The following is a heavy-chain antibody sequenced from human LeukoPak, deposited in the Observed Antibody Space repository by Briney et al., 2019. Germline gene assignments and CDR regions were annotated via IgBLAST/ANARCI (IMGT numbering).Heavy chain of an antibody. V-gene: IGHV1-46*01. CDR1: GYTFTSYY. CDR2: INPSGGST. Sequence: ASVKVSCKASGYTFTSYYMHWVRLAPGQGLEWMGMINPSGGSTSYAQKFQGRVTMTRDMSTSTVYMELSSLRSEDTAVYYCAILGLYDSSAYYHSFDYWGQGTLVTVSS. CDR3: AILGLYDSSAYYHSFDY. J-gene: IGHJ4*02. D-gene: IGHD3-22*01.